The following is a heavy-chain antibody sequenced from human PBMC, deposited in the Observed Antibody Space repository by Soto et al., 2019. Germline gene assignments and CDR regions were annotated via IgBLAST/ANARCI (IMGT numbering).Heavy chain of an antibody. D-gene: IGHD1-20*01. J-gene: IGHJ4*02. V-gene: IGHV1-69*01. CDR3: ARGADVFGYNWKYVAFEV. CDR2: IIPAFATP. Sequence: QVQLVQSGAEVKNPGSSVNVSCKTVGGTMRSFAFSWVRQAPGQGLEWMGGIIPAFATPNHAQKFQDRVTISADESTSTVYMELGRLRSEDSAVYFCARGADVFGYNWKYVAFEVWGQGTQITVSS. CDR1: GGTMRSFA.